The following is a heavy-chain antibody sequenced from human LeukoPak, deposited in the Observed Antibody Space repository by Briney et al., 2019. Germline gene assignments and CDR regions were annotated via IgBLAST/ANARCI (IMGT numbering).Heavy chain of an antibody. D-gene: IGHD3-22*01. CDR1: GGSISSSSYY. CDR3: ARDTHGSGYVGYYYYGMDV. J-gene: IGHJ6*02. V-gene: IGHV4-39*07. Sequence: SETLSLTCTVSGGSISSSSYYWGWIRQPPGKGLEWIGSIYYSGSTYYNPSLKSRVTISVDTSKNQFSLKLSSVTAADTAVYYCARDTHGSGYVGYYYYGMDVWGQGTTVTVSS. CDR2: IYYSGST.